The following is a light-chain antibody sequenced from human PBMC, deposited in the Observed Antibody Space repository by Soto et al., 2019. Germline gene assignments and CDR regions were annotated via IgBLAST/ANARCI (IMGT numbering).Light chain of an antibody. J-gene: IGKJ4*01. CDR2: DAS. CDR1: QSVSSY. Sequence: EIVLTQSPATLSLSPGERATLSCRASQSVSSYLAWYQQKPGQAPRLLIYDASNRATGIPARFSGSGSGTDFTLTISSLEPEDFEAYYCQQRSNWLTFGGGTKVEIK. CDR3: QQRSNWLT. V-gene: IGKV3-11*01.